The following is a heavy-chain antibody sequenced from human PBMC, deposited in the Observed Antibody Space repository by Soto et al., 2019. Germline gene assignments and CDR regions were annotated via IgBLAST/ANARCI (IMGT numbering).Heavy chain of an antibody. V-gene: IGHV3-49*03. CDR1: GFTFADYA. Sequence: GGSLRLSCTGSGFTFADYAMSWSRQAPGKGLEWVGVIRSKASGEATDYAASVKGRFTIFRDDSKSIAYLQMSSLQTEDTGVYYCTTCTCTNQYSYFGMDVWGHGTTVTVSS. J-gene: IGHJ6*02. CDR3: TTCTCTNQYSYFGMDV. CDR2: IRSKASGEAT. D-gene: IGHD2-15*01.